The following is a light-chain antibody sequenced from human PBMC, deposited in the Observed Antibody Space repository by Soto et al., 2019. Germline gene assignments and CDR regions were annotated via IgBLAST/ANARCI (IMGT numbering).Light chain of an antibody. CDR1: SSDVGTYNL. CDR2: EGT. CDR3: CSYVGSSTYV. J-gene: IGLJ1*01. Sequence: QSVLTQPASVSGSPGQSITISCTGTSSDVGTYNLVSWYQQHPGKAPKLMVYEGTKRPSGVSNRFSGSKSGNTASLTISGLQAEDEAVYYCCSYVGSSTYVFGTGTKVTV. V-gene: IGLV2-23*01.